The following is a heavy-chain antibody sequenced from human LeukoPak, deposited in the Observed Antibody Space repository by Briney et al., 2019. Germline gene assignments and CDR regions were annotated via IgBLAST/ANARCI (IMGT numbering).Heavy chain of an antibody. Sequence: PSETLSLTCTVSGGPISSYYWSWIRQPPGKGLEWIGYIYYSGSTNYNPSLKSRVTISVDTSKNQFSLKLSSVTAAGTAVYYCARDMEMATSANWFDPWGQGTLVTVSS. CDR3: ARDMEMATSANWFDP. J-gene: IGHJ5*02. V-gene: IGHV4-59*01. CDR2: IYYSGST. CDR1: GGPISSYY. D-gene: IGHD5-24*01.